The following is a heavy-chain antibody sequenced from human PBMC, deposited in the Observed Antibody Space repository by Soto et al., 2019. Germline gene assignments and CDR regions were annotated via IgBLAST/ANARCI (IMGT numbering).Heavy chain of an antibody. CDR3: ASSIAAAGRGDAFDI. Sequence: SVKVSCKASGGTFSSYTISWVRQAPGQGLEWMGRIIPILGIANYAQKFQGRVTITADKSTSTAYMELSSLRSEDTAVYYCASSIAAAGRGDAFDIWGQGTMVTVSS. D-gene: IGHD6-13*01. CDR1: GGTFSSYT. J-gene: IGHJ3*02. V-gene: IGHV1-69*02. CDR2: IIPILGIA.